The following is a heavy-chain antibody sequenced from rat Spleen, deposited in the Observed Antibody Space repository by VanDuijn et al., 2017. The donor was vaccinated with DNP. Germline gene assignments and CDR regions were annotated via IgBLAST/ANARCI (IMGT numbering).Heavy chain of an antibody. V-gene: IGHV5-46*01. J-gene: IGHJ3*01. CDR3: IRDGDNWDWFAY. Sequence: EVQLVESGGGIVQPGRSLKLSCAVAGFTFSSFPMAWVRQAPTRGLEWVATISIRGGSTHYRDSVKGRFTVSRDNAENTLYLQMNSLRSEDTATYYCIRDGDNWDWFAYWGQGTLATVSS. CDR2: ISIRGGST. CDR1: GFTFSSFP. D-gene: IGHD5-1*01.